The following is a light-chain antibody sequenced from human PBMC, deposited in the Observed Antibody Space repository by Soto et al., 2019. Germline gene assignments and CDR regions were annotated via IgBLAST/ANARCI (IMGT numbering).Light chain of an antibody. CDR3: SSYAGSNNWN. J-gene: IGLJ1*01. V-gene: IGLV2-8*01. Sequence: QSALTQPPSASGSRGQSVTISCTGTSSDVGGYNYVSWYQQHPGKAPKLMIYEVSKRPSGVPDRFSGSKSGNTASLTVSGLQAEDEADSYCSSYAGSNNWNFGTGTKLTVL. CDR1: SSDVGGYNY. CDR2: EVS.